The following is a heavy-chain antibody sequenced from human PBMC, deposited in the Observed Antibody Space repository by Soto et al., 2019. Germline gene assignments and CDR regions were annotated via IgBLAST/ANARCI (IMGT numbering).Heavy chain of an antibody. V-gene: IGHV3-23*01. CDR2: TPGSGGSA. D-gene: IGHD6-19*01. CDR3: AKGGSSGWFYFDF. CDR1: GFTLCTYA. J-gene: IGHJ4*02. Sequence: XGSLRLSCAAAGFTLCTYAMNWVRQAPGKGLDWVSSTPGSGGSAYYADSVRGRFTISRDNSKNTVYLQLDSLRPEDSAIYYCAKGGSSGWFYFDFWGQGSQVTVSS.